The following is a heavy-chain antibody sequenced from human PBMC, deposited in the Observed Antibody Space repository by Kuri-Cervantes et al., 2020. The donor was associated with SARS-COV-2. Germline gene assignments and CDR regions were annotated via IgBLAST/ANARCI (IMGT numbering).Heavy chain of an antibody. V-gene: IGHV1-69*05. CDR2: IIPIVGTP. Sequence: SVKVSCKASGGTFSSYAVSWLRQAPGQGLVWMGGIIPIVGTPNYAQKLQGRVTMTTDTSTSTAYMELRSLRSDDTAVYYCARSWLGYCSGGSCRYYYYYMDVWGKGTTVTVSS. CDR3: ARSWLGYCSGGSCRYYYYYMDV. CDR1: GGTFSSYA. D-gene: IGHD2-15*01. J-gene: IGHJ6*03.